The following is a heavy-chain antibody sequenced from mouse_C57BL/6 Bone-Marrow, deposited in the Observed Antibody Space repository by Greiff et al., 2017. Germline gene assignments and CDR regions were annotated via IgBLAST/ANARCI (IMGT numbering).Heavy chain of an antibody. J-gene: IGHJ2*01. CDR1: GYTFTSYW. V-gene: IGHV1-64*01. CDR2: IHPNSGST. D-gene: IGHD1-1*01. CDR3: ARCYYGSCGY. Sequence: QVQLQQPGAELVKPGASVKLSCKASGYTFTSYWMHWVKQRPGQGLEWIGMIHPNSGSTNYNEKFKGKATLTADKSSSTAYMELRSLTSEDSAVYFCARCYYGSCGYWGQGTTLTVSA.